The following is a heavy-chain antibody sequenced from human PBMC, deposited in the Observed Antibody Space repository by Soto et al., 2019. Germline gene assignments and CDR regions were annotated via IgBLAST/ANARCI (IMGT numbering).Heavy chain of an antibody. Sequence: QVQLVQSGAEVKKPGASVKVSCKASGYTFTSYGIRWVRQAPGQGLEWMGWISAYNGNTNYAQKLQGRVPMTKEPSPSTAYMELSSLRSDDTAVYYCARDYGSSWYNDYWGQGTLVTVSS. CDR1: GYTFTSYG. CDR3: ARDYGSSWYNDY. V-gene: IGHV1-18*01. J-gene: IGHJ4*02. CDR2: ISAYNGNT. D-gene: IGHD6-13*01.